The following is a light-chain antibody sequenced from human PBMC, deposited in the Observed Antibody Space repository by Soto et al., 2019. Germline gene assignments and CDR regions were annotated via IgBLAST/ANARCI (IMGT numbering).Light chain of an antibody. CDR2: DVT. J-gene: IGLJ3*02. CDR3: SSYTSTITQGV. Sequence: QSALTQPASVSGSPGQSITISCTGTSSDVGGYNYVSWYQQHPGKAPKLMIYDVTNRPSGVSDRFSGSKSGNTASLTISGLQTEDEADYYCSSYTSTITQGVFGGGTTVTVL. V-gene: IGLV2-14*03. CDR1: SSDVGGYNY.